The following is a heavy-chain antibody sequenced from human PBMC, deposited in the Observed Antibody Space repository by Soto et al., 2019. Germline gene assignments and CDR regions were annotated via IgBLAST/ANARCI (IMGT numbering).Heavy chain of an antibody. D-gene: IGHD2-21*01. Sequence: QVRLQESGPGLVKPSETLSLTCSVSGDSVSRYHWNWVRQSPGQGLEWIGFVSTTAGTVYTPSLDSRIYVSLYTPKNQLSLTVTSLSAADTAVYYCARRIARAAVTLGGDNCLDPRGQGTLVVVSS. CDR1: GDSVSRYH. CDR3: ARRIARAAVTLGGDNCLDP. J-gene: IGHJ5*02. CDR2: VSTTAGT. V-gene: IGHV4-4*08.